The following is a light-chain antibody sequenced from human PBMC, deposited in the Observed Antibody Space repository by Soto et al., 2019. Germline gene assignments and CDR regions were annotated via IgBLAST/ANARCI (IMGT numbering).Light chain of an antibody. CDR1: QSVSSN. CDR2: GAS. CDR3: QQYNNWLT. Sequence: ETVMTQSPVTLSVSPGETVTLSCRASQSVSSNLAWYQQRPGQAPGLLIFGASTRATGIPARFSGSGSGTEFTLTISSLPSEDFAVYFCQQYNNWLTFGQGTKVEVK. J-gene: IGKJ1*01. V-gene: IGKV3-15*01.